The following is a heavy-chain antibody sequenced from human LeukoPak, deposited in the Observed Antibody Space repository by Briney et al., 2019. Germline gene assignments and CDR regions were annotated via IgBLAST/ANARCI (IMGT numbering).Heavy chain of an antibody. D-gene: IGHD5-24*01. CDR2: MNPNSGNT. CDR1: GYTFTSYG. CDR3: ARGTIAHQRWLQFRRREAWSVPDY. J-gene: IGHJ4*02. Sequence: ASVKVSCKASGYTFTSYGISWVRQATGQGLEWMGWMNPNSGNTGYAQKFQGRVTMTRNTSISTAYMELSSLRSEDTAVYYCARGTIAHQRWLQFRRREAWSVPDYWGQGTLVTVSS. V-gene: IGHV1-8*01.